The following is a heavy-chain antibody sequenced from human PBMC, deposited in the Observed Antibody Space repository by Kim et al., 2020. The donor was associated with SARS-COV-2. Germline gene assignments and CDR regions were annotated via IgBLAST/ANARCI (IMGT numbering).Heavy chain of an antibody. CDR2: IYYSGST. CDR3: ARIPFDSSGYYPPERFDP. V-gene: IGHV4-39*01. Sequence: SETLSLTCTVSGGSISSSSYYWGWILQPPGKGLEWIGSIYYSGSTYYNPSLKSRVTISVDTSKNQFSLKLSSVTAADTAVYYCARIPFDSSGYYPPERFDPWGQGTLVTVSS. J-gene: IGHJ5*02. D-gene: IGHD3-22*01. CDR1: GGSISSSSYY.